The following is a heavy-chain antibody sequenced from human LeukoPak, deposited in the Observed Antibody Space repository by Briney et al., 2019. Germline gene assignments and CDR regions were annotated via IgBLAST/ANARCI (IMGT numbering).Heavy chain of an antibody. CDR3: ARHNPLWFGELMDGWYFDY. D-gene: IGHD3-10*01. CDR1: GGSISSSSFY. CDR2: IYYSGST. V-gene: IGHV4-39*01. Sequence: SETLSLTCTVSGGSISSSSFYWGWIRQPPGKGLEWIGSIYYSGSTYYNPSLKSRVTISVDTSKNEFSLKLSSVTAADTAVYYSARHNPLWFGELMDGWYFDYWGQGTLVTVSS. J-gene: IGHJ4*02.